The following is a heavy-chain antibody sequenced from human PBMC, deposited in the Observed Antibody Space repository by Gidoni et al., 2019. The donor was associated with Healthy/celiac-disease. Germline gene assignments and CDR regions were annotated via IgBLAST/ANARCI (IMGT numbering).Heavy chain of an antibody. CDR1: GFPVDEYT. D-gene: IGHD7-27*01. CDR3: ATDGNWGWGYYYYGMDV. V-gene: IGHV3-43*01. Sequence: EVQLVGAGGVVVQPGGALRLSCAASGFPVDEYTLHWFRQAPGKGLGWVSLISWDGGSTSYADSVKGRFSISSDNSTNYLYLQMNSLRTEDTALYYCATDGNWGWGYYYYGMDVWGQGTTVTVSS. CDR2: ISWDGGST. J-gene: IGHJ6*02.